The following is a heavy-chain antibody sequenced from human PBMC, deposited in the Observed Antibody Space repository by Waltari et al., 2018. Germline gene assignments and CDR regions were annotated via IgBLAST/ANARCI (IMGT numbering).Heavy chain of an antibody. D-gene: IGHD3-10*01. Sequence: EVQLVQSGAEVKKPGESLKISCKTSGYNFIDYRIAWVRQMPGKGLEWMGNIYPSDSETTYGPSFQDQVSISLDTSINTAYLQWTSLKASDTAIYYCARRNFGSGRSYYFDSWGQGTAVTVSP. CDR3: ARRNFGSGRSYYFDS. V-gene: IGHV5-51*01. CDR2: IYPSDSET. J-gene: IGHJ4*02. CDR1: GYNFIDYR.